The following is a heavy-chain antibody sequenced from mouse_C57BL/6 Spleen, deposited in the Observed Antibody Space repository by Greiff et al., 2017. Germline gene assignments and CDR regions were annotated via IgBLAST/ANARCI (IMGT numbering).Heavy chain of an antibody. CDR1: GYTFTDYY. CDR3: ARRNYGSSRWYFDV. V-gene: IGHV1-76*01. J-gene: IGHJ1*03. D-gene: IGHD1-1*01. Sequence: QVQLQQSGAELVRPGASVKLSCKASGYTFTDYYINWVKQRPGQGLEWIARIYPGSGNTYYNEKFKGKATLTAEKSSSTAYMQLSSLTSEDSAVYFCARRNYGSSRWYFDVWGTGTTVTVSS. CDR2: IYPGSGNT.